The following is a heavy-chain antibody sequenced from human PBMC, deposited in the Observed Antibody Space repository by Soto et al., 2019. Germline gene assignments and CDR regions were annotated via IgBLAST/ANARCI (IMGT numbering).Heavy chain of an antibody. CDR3: ARQGFGPLHGLVEV. V-gene: IGHV4-59*08. J-gene: IGHJ6*02. Sequence: QVQLQESGPGLVKPSETLSLSCTASGGSISSYYWSWFPQSPGKRMEWIGYVHHSWGSSYNPSLQSRVALSLVTSTRKSSLTVPSVSATDTAVYYCARQGFGPLHGLVEVWCQGTTVTVSS. D-gene: IGHD3-10*01. CDR2: VHHSWGS. CDR1: GGSISSYY.